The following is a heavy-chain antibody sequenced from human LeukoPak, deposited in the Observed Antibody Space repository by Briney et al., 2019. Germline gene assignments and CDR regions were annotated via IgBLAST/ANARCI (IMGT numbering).Heavy chain of an antibody. CDR1: GGSFSGYY. J-gene: IGHJ4*02. Sequence: TSXXLXLTCAVXGGSFSGYYWSWIRQPPGKGLEWIGEINHSGSTNYNPSLKRRVTISVDTSKKQFSLKLSSVTAADTAVYYCARRLTNWNDFDYWGQGTLVTVSS. D-gene: IGHD1-1*01. CDR2: INHSGST. V-gene: IGHV4-34*01. CDR3: ARRLTNWNDFDY.